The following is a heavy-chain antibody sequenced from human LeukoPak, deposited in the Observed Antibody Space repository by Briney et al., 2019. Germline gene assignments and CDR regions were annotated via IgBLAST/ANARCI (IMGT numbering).Heavy chain of an antibody. D-gene: IGHD1-26*01. CDR1: GFTFSNAW. J-gene: IGHJ4*02. V-gene: IGHV3-15*01. CDR3: TTYSGSYSFDY. Sequence: GGSLRLSCAASGFTFSNAWLNWVRQAPGKGLEYVCRIKSKTDGGTTDYAATVQGRFTISRDASTNTLYLQMNSLNSEYPAVYSCTTYSGSYSFDYWGQGTLVTVSS. CDR2: IKSKTDGGTT.